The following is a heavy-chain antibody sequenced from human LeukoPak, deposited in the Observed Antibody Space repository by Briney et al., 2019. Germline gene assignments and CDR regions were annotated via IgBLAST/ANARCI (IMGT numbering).Heavy chain of an antibody. CDR3: AREHYDSNGYYYFWFDP. CDR1: GYTFTGYY. J-gene: IGHJ5*02. V-gene: IGHV1-2*02. CDR2: INPNSGGT. Sequence: ASVKVSCKASGYTFTGYYMHWVRQAPGQGLEWMGWINPNSGGTNYAQKFQGRVTMTRDTSISTAYMELSRLRSDDTAVYYCAREHYDSNGYYYFWFDPWGQGTLVTVSS. D-gene: IGHD3-22*01.